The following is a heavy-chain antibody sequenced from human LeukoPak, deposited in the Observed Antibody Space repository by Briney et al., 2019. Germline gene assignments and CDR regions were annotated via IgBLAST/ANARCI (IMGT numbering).Heavy chain of an antibody. V-gene: IGHV4-59*01. CDR1: GGSISSYY. D-gene: IGHD4-17*01. CDR3: ARTYGDYV. J-gene: IGHJ4*02. Sequence: PSETLSLTCTVSGGSISSYYWSWIRQPPGKGLEWIGYIYYSGSTNYNPSLKSRVTISVDTSKNQFSLKLSSVTAADTVVYYCARTYGDYVWGQGTLVTVSS. CDR2: IYYSGST.